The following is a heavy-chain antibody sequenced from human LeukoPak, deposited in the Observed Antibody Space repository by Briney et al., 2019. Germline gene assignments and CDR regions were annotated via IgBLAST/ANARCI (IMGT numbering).Heavy chain of an antibody. J-gene: IGHJ4*02. CDR1: GGSISSYY. CDR3: ARHMAYYDFWSGYSPLDY. V-gene: IGHV4-59*08. CDR2: IYYSGST. D-gene: IGHD3-3*01. Sequence: SETLSLTCTVSGGSISSYYWSWIRQPPGKGLEWIGYIYYSGSTNYNPSLKSRVTISVDTSKNQFSLKLSSVTAADTAVYYCARHMAYYDFWSGYSPLDYWGQGTLVTVSS.